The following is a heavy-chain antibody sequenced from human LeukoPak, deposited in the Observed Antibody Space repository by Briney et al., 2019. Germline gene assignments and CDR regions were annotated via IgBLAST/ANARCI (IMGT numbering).Heavy chain of an antibody. CDR1: GFTFSSYA. V-gene: IGHV3-30-3*01. J-gene: IGHJ4*02. CDR2: ISYDGSNK. D-gene: IGHD6-6*01. CDR3: AREGSSSGGFDY. Sequence: GGSLRLSCAASGFTFSSYAMHWVRQAPGKGLEWVAVISYDGSNKYYADSVKGRFTISRDNPKNTLYLQMNSLRAEDTAVYYCAREGSSSGGFDYWGQGTLVTVSS.